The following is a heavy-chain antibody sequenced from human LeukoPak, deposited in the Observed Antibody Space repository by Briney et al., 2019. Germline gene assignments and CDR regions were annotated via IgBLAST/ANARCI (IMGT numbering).Heavy chain of an antibody. V-gene: IGHV1-3*01. Sequence: GASVKVSCKASGYTFTSYAMHWVRQGPGQRLEWMGWINAGNGNTKYSQKFQGRVTITRDTSASTAYMELSSLRSEDTAVYYCARGPYYYDSSGYYYFDYWGQGTLVTVSS. CDR3: ARGPYYYDSSGYYYFDY. CDR1: GYTFTSYA. J-gene: IGHJ4*02. CDR2: INAGNGNT. D-gene: IGHD3-22*01.